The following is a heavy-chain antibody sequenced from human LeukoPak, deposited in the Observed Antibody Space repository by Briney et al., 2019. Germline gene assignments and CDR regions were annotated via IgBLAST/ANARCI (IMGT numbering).Heavy chain of an antibody. Sequence: PGGSLRLSCAASGFTFSSYGMHWVRQAPGKGLEWVAFIRYDGSNKYYADSVKGRFTISRDNSKNTRYLQMNSLRAEDTAVYYCAKAGGYDMRSYGMDVWGQGTTVTVSS. D-gene: IGHD5-12*01. CDR3: AKAGGYDMRSYGMDV. CDR1: GFTFSSYG. V-gene: IGHV3-30*02. CDR2: IRYDGSNK. J-gene: IGHJ6*02.